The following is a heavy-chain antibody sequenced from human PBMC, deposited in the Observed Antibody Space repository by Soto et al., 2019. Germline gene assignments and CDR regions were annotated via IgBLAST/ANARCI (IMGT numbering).Heavy chain of an antibody. J-gene: IGHJ4*02. CDR1: GYTFTSYA. CDR2: INTNTGNP. CDR3: ARGFRYYYDSSGYPRGVSVDY. V-gene: IGHV7-4-1*01. D-gene: IGHD3-22*01. Sequence: ASVKVSCKASGYTFTSYAMNWVRQAPGQGLEWMGWINTNTGNPTYAQGFTGRFVFSLDTSVSTAYLQICSLKAEDTAVYYCARGFRYYYDSSGYPRGVSVDYWGQG.